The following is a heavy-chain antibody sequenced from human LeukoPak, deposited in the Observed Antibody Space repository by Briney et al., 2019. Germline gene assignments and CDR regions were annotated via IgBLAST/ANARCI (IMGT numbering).Heavy chain of an antibody. Sequence: GGTLRLSCAASGFTFSSYGMSWVRQAPGKGLERVSAISGSGGSTYYADSVKGRFSISRDNSKNTLYLQMNSLRAEDTAVYYCARELNGAFDPWGQGTLVTVSS. CDR2: ISGSGGST. V-gene: IGHV3-23*01. CDR1: GFTFSSYG. CDR3: ARELNGAFDP. J-gene: IGHJ5*02. D-gene: IGHD1-1*01.